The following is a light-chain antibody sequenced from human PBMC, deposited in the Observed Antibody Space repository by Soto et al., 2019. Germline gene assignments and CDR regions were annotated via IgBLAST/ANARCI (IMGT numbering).Light chain of an antibody. Sequence: IVLTQSPGTLSLSPGERATLSCRASQSVSSSYLAWYQQKPGQAPRLLIYGASNRATGIPDRISGSGSGTDFTLTISRLEPEDFAVYYCQQYGSSPWTFGQGTKVDI. CDR3: QQYGSSPWT. CDR1: QSVSSSY. J-gene: IGKJ1*01. CDR2: GAS. V-gene: IGKV3-20*01.